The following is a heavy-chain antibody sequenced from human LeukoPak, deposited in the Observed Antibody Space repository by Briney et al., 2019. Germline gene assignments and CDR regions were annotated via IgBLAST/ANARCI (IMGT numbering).Heavy chain of an antibody. V-gene: IGHV4-39*07. CDR2: IYYSGNT. D-gene: IGHD5-12*01. CDR1: GGSISSSSYY. Sequence: SETLSLTCTVSGGSISSSSYYWAWIRQPPGKGLEWIGSIYYSGNTYYKSSLKSRVTIAVDTSKNQFSLKLNSVTAADTAVYYCARGGRGYSGYAGYWGQGTLVTVSS. CDR3: ARGGRGYSGYAGY. J-gene: IGHJ4*02.